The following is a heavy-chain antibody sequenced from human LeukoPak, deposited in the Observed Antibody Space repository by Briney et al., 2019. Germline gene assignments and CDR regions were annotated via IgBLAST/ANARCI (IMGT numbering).Heavy chain of an antibody. Sequence: SETLSLTXTVSGGSIRGSYWSWIRQAPGKGLEWIAYMYNSGSTNYNPSLKSRVTISIDTSKNQFSLKLSSLTAADTAIYYCARGIESYGDYGYWGQGTLVTVSS. CDR1: GGSIRGSY. CDR3: ARGIESYGDYGY. J-gene: IGHJ4*02. CDR2: MYNSGST. V-gene: IGHV4-59*01. D-gene: IGHD4-17*01.